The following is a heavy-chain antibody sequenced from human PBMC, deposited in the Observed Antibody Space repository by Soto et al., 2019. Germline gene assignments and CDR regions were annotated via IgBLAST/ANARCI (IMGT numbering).Heavy chain of an antibody. J-gene: IGHJ6*02. V-gene: IGHV4-59*01. D-gene: IGHD2-15*01. CDR3: AREHCRGGSCYGMDV. CDR1: GASISSYH. CDR2: LYDSGST. Sequence: SETLSLICAVSGASISSYHWSWIRQSPGKGLEWIGYLYDSGSTKYNPSLKSRVNISVDTSQKQISLKLSSVTAADTAVYYCAREHCRGGSCYGMDVWGQGTTVTSP.